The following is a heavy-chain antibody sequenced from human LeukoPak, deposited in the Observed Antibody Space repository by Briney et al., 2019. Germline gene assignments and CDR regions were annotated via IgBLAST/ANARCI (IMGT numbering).Heavy chain of an antibody. CDR3: ARVGSVWFGELDY. CDR1: GGSISSYY. V-gene: IGHV4-59*01. D-gene: IGHD3-10*01. Sequence: SETLSLTCTVSGGSISSYYWSWIRQPPGRGLEWIGNIYYSGSTNYNPSLKSRVTISIDTSKNQFSLELTSVTAADTAMYYCARVGSVWFGELDYWGQGTLVTVSS. J-gene: IGHJ4*02. CDR2: IYYSGST.